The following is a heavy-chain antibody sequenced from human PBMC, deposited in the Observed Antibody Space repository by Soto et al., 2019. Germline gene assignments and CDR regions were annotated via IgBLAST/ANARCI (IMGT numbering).Heavy chain of an antibody. Sequence: QVQLVESGGGVVQPGRSLRLSCAASGFTFSSYAMHWVRQAPGKGLEWVAVISYDGSNKYYADSVKGRFTISRDNSKNKLYLQMNSLRAEDTAVYYCAREMRIQLWLGYYFDYWGQGTLVTVSS. CDR3: AREMRIQLWLGYYFDY. J-gene: IGHJ4*02. V-gene: IGHV3-30-3*01. CDR2: ISYDGSNK. D-gene: IGHD5-18*01. CDR1: GFTFSSYA.